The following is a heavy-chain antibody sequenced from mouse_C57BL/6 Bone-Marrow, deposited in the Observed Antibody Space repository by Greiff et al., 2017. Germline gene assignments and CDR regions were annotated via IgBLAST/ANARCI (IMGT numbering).Heavy chain of an antibody. Sequence: VNLVESGAELARPGASVKLSCKASGYTFTSYGISWVKQRTGQGLEWIGEIYPRSGNTYYNEKFKGKATLTADKSSSTAYMELRSLRSEDSAVYFCARPLITTVVYWYFDVWGTGTTVTVSS. CDR3: ARPLITTVVYWYFDV. CDR1: GYTFTSYG. CDR2: IYPRSGNT. V-gene: IGHV1-81*01. J-gene: IGHJ1*03. D-gene: IGHD1-1*01.